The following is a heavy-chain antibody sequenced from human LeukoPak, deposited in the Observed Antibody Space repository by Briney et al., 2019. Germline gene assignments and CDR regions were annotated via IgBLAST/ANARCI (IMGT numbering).Heavy chain of an antibody. V-gene: IGHV4-39*01. J-gene: IGHJ4*02. CDR1: GGSISSYS. CDR2: ISYSETT. Sequence: SETLSLTCTVSGGSISSYSWGWIRQPPGKGLEWIGSISYSETTYYNPSLKSRLTISVDTSKNQFSLKLSSVTAADTGVYFCARITKYISGWYWGPGALVTVSS. D-gene: IGHD6-19*01. CDR3: ARITKYISGWY.